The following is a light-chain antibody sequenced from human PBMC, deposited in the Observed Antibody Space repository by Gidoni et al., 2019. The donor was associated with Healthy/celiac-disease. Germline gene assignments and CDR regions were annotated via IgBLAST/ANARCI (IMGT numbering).Light chain of an antibody. J-gene: IGKJ1*01. CDR3: QQSYRTPRT. Sequence: DIQMTQSPSSLSASVGDRVTITCRASQSISSYVNWYQQKPGKAPKLLIYTASSLQSGVPSRFIGRGSGTDFTLTISSLQPEDFATYYCQQSYRTPRTFGQGTKVEIK. CDR1: QSISSY. CDR2: TAS. V-gene: IGKV1-39*01.